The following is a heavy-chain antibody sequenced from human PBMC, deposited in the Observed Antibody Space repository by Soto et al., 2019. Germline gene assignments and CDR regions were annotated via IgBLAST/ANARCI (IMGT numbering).Heavy chain of an antibody. Sequence: EVQLVESGGGLVQPGGSLRLSCEASGFTFSNYWFHWVRQAPGKGLVWVSRTNQHGTIIDYADFAKGRFTISRDNAKKMRYLEMNGRGAEETVVYYCTRERGGGGGFWGQGTLITVSS. D-gene: IGHD3-16*01. CDR2: TNQHGTII. V-gene: IGHV3-74*01. CDR3: TRERGGGGGF. CDR1: GFTFSNYW. J-gene: IGHJ4*02.